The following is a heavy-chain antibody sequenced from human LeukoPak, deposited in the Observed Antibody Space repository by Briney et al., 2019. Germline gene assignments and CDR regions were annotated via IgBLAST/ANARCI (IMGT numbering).Heavy chain of an antibody. V-gene: IGHV4-59*12. Sequence: SETLSLTCSVSGVSISGYYWSWIRQPPGKGLEWIGYIYDSGSTNYNPSLKSRVTISADTSKNQFSLRLSSVTAADTAVYYCARVDCSGGSCFRRDYYGMDVWGQGTTVTVSS. D-gene: IGHD2-15*01. CDR3: ARVDCSGGSCFRRDYYGMDV. CDR2: IYDSGST. J-gene: IGHJ6*02. CDR1: GVSISGYY.